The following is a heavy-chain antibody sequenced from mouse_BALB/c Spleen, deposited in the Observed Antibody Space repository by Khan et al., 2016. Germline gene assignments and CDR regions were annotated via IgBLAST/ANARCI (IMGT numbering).Heavy chain of an antibody. CDR3: ARDVITTSGAAAY. CDR2: IHTYTGEP. Sequence: QIQLVQSGPELKKPGETVKISCKASGYTFTNYGMNWVKQAPGKGLKWMGWIHTYTGEPTYADDFKGRFAFSLETSASTAYLQINNLKNEDTATXFCARDVITTSGAAAYWGQGTLVTVSA. CDR1: GYTFTNYG. D-gene: IGHD2-4*01. V-gene: IGHV9-3-1*01. J-gene: IGHJ3*01.